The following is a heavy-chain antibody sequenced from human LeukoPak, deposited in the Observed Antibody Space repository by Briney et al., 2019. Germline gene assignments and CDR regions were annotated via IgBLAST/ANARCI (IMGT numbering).Heavy chain of an antibody. V-gene: IGHV4-34*01. D-gene: IGHD2-2*01. CDR2: INHSGST. CDR1: GGSFSGYY. Sequence: SETLSLTCAVYGGSFSGYYWSWIRQPPGKGLEWIGEINHSGSTNYNPSLKSRVTISVDTPKNQFSLKLSSVTAADTAVYYCAGKYCSSTSCYILDFDYWGQGTLVTVSS. CDR3: AGKYCSSTSCYILDFDY. J-gene: IGHJ4*02.